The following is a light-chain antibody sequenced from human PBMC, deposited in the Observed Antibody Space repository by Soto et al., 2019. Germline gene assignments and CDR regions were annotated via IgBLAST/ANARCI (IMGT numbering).Light chain of an antibody. Sequence: QSVLTQSSSASASLGSSVKLTCTLSSGHSSYIIAWHQQQPGKAPRYLMKLEGSGSYNKGSGIPDHFSDSSSGADRYLTISNLQFEDEADYYCETWDSNTRVFGGGTKLTVL. CDR2: LEGSGSY. CDR3: ETWDSNTRV. V-gene: IGLV4-60*02. CDR1: SGHSSYI. J-gene: IGLJ3*02.